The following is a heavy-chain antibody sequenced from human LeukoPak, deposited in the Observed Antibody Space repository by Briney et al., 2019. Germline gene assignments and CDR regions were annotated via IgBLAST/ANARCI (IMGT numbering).Heavy chain of an antibody. Sequence: GGSLRLSCAASAFTFSGYSMTWVRQAPGKGLEWVSYISSSSSIMSYADSVKGRFTISRDNAKNSLYLQMNSLRAEDTAVYYCASGRLVGAPDYWGQGTLVTVSS. D-gene: IGHD1-26*01. J-gene: IGHJ4*02. CDR1: AFTFSGYS. CDR2: ISSSSSIM. CDR3: ASGRLVGAPDY. V-gene: IGHV3-48*01.